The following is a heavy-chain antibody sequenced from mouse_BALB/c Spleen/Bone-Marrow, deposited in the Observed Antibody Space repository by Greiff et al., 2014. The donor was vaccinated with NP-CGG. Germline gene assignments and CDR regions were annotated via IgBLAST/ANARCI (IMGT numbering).Heavy chain of an antibody. Sequence: EVKLMESGPELVKPGTSVKIFCKTSGYTFTEYTMHRVKQSHGKRLEWIGGINPNNGGTSYNQKFKGKATLTVDKSSSTAYMELRSRTSEESAVYYCGRSEGRYYFAMKYWGQGTSVTVSS. J-gene: IGHJ4*01. CDR1: GYTFTEYT. V-gene: IGHV1-18*01. CDR2: INPNNGGT. D-gene: IGHD1-1*01. CDR3: GRSEGRYYFAMKY.